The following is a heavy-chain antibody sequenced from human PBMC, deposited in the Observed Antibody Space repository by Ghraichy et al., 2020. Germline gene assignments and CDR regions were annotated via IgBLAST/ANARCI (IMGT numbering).Heavy chain of an antibody. CDR1: GFTFSSYA. V-gene: IGHV3-23*01. Sequence: LSLTCAASGFTFSSYAMSWVRQAPGKGLEWVSAISGSGGSTYYADSVKGRFTISRDNSKNTLYLQMNSLRAEDTAVYYCAKDLGKYYYDSSGYYSGFDYWGQGTLVTVSS. CDR3: AKDLGKYYYDSSGYYSGFDY. D-gene: IGHD3-22*01. CDR2: ISGSGGST. J-gene: IGHJ4*02.